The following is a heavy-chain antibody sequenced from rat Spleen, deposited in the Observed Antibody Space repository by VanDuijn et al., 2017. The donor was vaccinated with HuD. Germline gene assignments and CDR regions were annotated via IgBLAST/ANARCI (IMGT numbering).Heavy chain of an antibody. CDR2: IIYDGSRT. CDR1: GFTFSNYD. D-gene: IGHD1-11*01. Sequence: EVQLVESGGGLVQPGRSLKLSCAASGFTFSNYDMAWVRQAPTKGLDWVATIIYDGSRTYYRDSVKGRFTVSRDNAKNILYLQMDSLRSEDTATYYCTIRDGGFPGWGQGTLVTVSS. CDR3: TIRDGGFPG. V-gene: IGHV5S10*01. J-gene: IGHJ3*01.